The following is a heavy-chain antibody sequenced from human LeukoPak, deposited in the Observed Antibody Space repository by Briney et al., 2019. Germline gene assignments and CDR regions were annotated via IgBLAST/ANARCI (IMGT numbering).Heavy chain of an antibody. Sequence: SETLSLTSTVSGGSISSYYWSWIRQPPGKGLEWIGYIYYSGSTNYNPSLKSRVTISVDTSKNQFSLKLSSVTAADTAVYYCARVPPTDYYYGMDVWGQGTTVTVSS. J-gene: IGHJ6*02. V-gene: IGHV4-59*01. CDR2: IYYSGST. CDR3: ARVPPTDYYYGMDV. CDR1: GGSISSYY.